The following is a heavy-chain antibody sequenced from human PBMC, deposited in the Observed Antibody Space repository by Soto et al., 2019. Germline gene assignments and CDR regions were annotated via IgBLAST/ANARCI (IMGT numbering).Heavy chain of an antibody. J-gene: IGHJ5*02. CDR2: IYYSGST. Sequence: TSETLSLTCTVSGGSISSYYWSWIRQPPGKGLEWIGYIYYSGSTNYNPSLKSRVTISVDTSKNQFPLKLSSVTAADTAVYYCARRKSSRYPNGWWFDPWGQGTLVTVSS. V-gene: IGHV4-59*08. CDR1: GGSISSYY. CDR3: ARRKSSRYPNGWWFDP. D-gene: IGHD6-13*01.